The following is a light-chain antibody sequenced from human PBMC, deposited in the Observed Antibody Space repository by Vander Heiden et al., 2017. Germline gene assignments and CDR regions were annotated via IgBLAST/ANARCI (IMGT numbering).Light chain of an antibody. CDR3: QQSYSTPIT. V-gene: IGKV1-39*01. J-gene: IGKJ5*01. CDR1: QSISSY. CDR2: AAS. Sequence: DIQMTQSPSSLSASVGDRVTITCRASQSISSYLNWYQQKPGKAPKLLIYAASSLQSGVPSRFRGSGSGTDFTLTISSLQPEDFATYYCQQSYSTPITFGQGTRLXIK.